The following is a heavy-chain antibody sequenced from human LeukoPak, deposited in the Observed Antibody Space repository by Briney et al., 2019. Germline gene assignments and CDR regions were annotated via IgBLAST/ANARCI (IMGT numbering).Heavy chain of an antibody. CDR1: GSSISTYY. D-gene: IGHD5-18*01. J-gene: IGHJ4*02. CDR3: ARGENSYGSDY. CDR2: IYYTGST. Sequence: SETLSLTCTVSGSSISTYYWSWIRQPPGKGLEWIGYIYYTGSTNYNPSLKSRVTISVDTSKNQFSLKLSSVTAADTAVYYCARGENSYGSDYWGQGTLVTVSS. V-gene: IGHV4-59*01.